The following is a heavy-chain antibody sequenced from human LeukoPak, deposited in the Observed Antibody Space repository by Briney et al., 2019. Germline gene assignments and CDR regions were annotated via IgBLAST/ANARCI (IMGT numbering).Heavy chain of an antibody. CDR3: ARDLGQYYDTSDNWFDP. CDR1: GFTFSSYG. J-gene: IGHJ5*02. CDR2: ISGSGGST. Sequence: PGGSLRLSCAASGFTFSSYGMSWVRQAPGKGLEWVSAISGSGGSTYYADSVKGRFTISRDNSKNTLYLQMNSLRAADTAVYYCARDLGQYYDTSDNWFDPWGQGTLVTVSS. V-gene: IGHV3-23*01. D-gene: IGHD3-22*01.